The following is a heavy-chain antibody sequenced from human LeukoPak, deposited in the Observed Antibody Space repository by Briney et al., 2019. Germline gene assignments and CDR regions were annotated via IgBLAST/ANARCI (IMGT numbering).Heavy chain of an antibody. Sequence: SVKVSCKASGYTFTTYNISWVRQAPGQGLEWMGGIIPIFGTANYAQKFQGRVTITADKSTSTAYMELSSLRSEDTAVYYCASGLEGYYYVSFDYWGQGTLVTVSS. V-gene: IGHV1-69*06. CDR1: GYTFTTYN. CDR3: ASGLEGYYYVSFDY. J-gene: IGHJ4*02. D-gene: IGHD3-22*01. CDR2: IIPIFGTA.